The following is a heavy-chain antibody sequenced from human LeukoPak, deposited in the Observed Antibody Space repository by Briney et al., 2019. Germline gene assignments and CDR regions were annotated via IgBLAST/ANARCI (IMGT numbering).Heavy chain of an antibody. D-gene: IGHD3-22*01. Sequence: SVKVSCKASGGTFSSYAISWVRQAPRQGLEWMGGIIPIFGTANYAQKFQGRVTITADESTSTAYMELSSLRSEDTAVYYCATLVMIAGGFDYWGQGTLVTVSS. V-gene: IGHV1-69*13. CDR1: GGTFSSYA. J-gene: IGHJ4*02. CDR2: IIPIFGTA. CDR3: ATLVMIAGGFDY.